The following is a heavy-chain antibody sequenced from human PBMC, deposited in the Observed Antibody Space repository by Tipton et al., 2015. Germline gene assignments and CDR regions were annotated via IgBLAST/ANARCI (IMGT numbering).Heavy chain of an antibody. CDR3: TTTQSY. Sequence: TLSLTCAVHGGSFSGYYWNWIRQPPGKGLEWIGEINHSERPNYTPSLKSRVTISVDTSKNQFSLKLSSVTAADTAVYYCTTTQSYWGQGTLVTVSS. V-gene: IGHV4-34*01. CDR2: INHSERP. CDR1: GGSFSGYY. J-gene: IGHJ4*02. D-gene: IGHD2-15*01.